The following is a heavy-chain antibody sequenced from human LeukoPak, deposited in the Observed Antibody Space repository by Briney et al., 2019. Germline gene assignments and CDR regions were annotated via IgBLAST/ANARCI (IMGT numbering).Heavy chain of an antibody. J-gene: IGHJ4*02. CDR2: ISGSGGST. CDR1: GFTFSSYA. CDR3: AKDLRGPGGYSYGYDY. V-gene: IGHV3-23*01. D-gene: IGHD5-18*01. Sequence: PGGSLRLCCAASGFTFSSYAMSWVRQAPGKGLEWVSAISGSGGSTYYADSVKGRFTISRDNSKNTLYLQMNSLRAEDTAVYYCAKDLRGPGGYSYGYDYWGQGTLVTVSS.